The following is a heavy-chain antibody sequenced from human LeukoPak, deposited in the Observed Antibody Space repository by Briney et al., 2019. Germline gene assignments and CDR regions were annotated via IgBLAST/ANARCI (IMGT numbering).Heavy chain of an antibody. CDR1: GVFLSKYF. D-gene: IGHD6-19*01. Sequence: SETPSPTCSFSGVFLSKYFRRWIRQPPGEGLEWIGWFYYGGGTYFNPSLGSRVTISADTSRNHLSLNLRSLTAADTAVYYCARHSSGWHFDSWGQGALVTVSS. CDR2: FYYGGGT. J-gene: IGHJ4*02. V-gene: IGHV4-59*08. CDR3: ARHSSGWHFDS.